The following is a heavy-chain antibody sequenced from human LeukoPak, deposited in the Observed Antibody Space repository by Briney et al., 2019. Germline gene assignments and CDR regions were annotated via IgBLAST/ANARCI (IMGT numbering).Heavy chain of an antibody. CDR2: IYYSGST. D-gene: IGHD3-10*01. J-gene: IGHJ4*02. Sequence: SETLSLTCTVSGGSISSSSYYWGWIRQPPGKGLEWIGTIYYSGSTYYNPSLKSRVTISVDTSKNQFSLKLSSVTAADTAVYYCARHGSLAGIYFDYWGQGTLVTVSS. CDR1: GGSISSSSYY. CDR3: ARHGSLAGIYFDY. V-gene: IGHV4-39*01.